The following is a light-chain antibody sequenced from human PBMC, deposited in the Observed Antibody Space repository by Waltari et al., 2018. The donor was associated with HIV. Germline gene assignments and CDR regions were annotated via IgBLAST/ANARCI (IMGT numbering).Light chain of an antibody. V-gene: IGKV3-11*01. Sequence: EIVLTQSPATLSLSPGERATLSCRASQSVRTYLAWYQQRPGQAPRLLIYDASDRATGIPARFSGSGSGTDFTLTISSREPEDFAVYYCQQRTNWPTWTFGQGTKVEIK. CDR2: DAS. CDR3: QQRTNWPTWT. J-gene: IGKJ1*01. CDR1: QSVRTY.